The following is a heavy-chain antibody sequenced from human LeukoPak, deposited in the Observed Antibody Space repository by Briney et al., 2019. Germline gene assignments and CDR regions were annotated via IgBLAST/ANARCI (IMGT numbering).Heavy chain of an antibody. CDR1: GYTFTGYY. Sequence: ASVKVSCKASGYTFTGYYMHWVRQAPGQGLEWMGWINPNSGGTNYAQKFQGWVTMTRDTSISTAYMELSRLRSEDTAVYYCAREKGVVAASPYYYYGMDVWGHGTTVTVSS. J-gene: IGHJ6*02. V-gene: IGHV1-2*04. CDR3: AREKGVVAASPYYYYGMDV. D-gene: IGHD2-15*01. CDR2: INPNSGGT.